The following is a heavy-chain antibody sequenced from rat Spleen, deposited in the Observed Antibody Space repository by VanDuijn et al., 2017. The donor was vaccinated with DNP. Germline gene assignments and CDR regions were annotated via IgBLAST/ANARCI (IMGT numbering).Heavy chain of an antibody. CDR3: ARYGSYSSYAMDA. CDR2: VNSAGST. D-gene: IGHD1-3*01. V-gene: IGHV3-1*01. J-gene: IGHJ4*01. Sequence: EVQLQESGPGLVKPSQSLSLTCSVTGYSITSDYWGWIRKFPGNKLEWMGSVNSAGSTTYNPSLKSRISITRDTSKNQFFLQLNSVTTEDTATYYCARYGSYSSYAMDAWGQGASVTVSS. CDR1: GYSITSDY.